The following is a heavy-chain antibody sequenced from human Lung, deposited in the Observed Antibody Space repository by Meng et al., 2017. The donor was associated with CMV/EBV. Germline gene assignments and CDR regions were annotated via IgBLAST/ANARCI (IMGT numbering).Heavy chain of an antibody. Sequence: SVXVSCKASGYTFSSYAISWVRQAPGQGLEWMGGIITIFGTANYAQKFQGRVTITTDESTSTAYMELSRLRSEDTAVYYCARDRGTIFGVDFDYWGQGTXVTVSS. V-gene: IGHV1-69*05. J-gene: IGHJ4*02. CDR1: GYTFSSYA. CDR2: IITIFGTA. D-gene: IGHD3-3*01. CDR3: ARDRGTIFGVDFDY.